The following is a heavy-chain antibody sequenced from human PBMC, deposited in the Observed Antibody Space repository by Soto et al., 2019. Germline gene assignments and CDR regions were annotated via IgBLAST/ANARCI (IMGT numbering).Heavy chain of an antibody. CDR2: INHSGST. CDR3: ASARYFDWLSFYYYGMDV. Sequence: SETLSLTCAVYGGSFSGYYWSWIRQPPGKGLEWIGVINHSGSTNYNPSLKSRVTISVDTSKNQFSLKLSSVTAADTAVYYCASARYFDWLSFYYYGMDVWGQGTTVTVSS. J-gene: IGHJ6*02. D-gene: IGHD3-9*01. CDR1: GGSFSGYY. V-gene: IGHV4-34*01.